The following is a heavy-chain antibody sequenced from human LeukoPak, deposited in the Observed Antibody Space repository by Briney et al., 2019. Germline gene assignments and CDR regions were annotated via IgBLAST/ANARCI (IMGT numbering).Heavy chain of an antibody. V-gene: IGHV1-2*02. Sequence: ASVKVTCKASEYTFTGYYMHWVRQAPGQGLEWMGWINPNSGATNYARKFQGRVTMTRDTSISTAYMELSSLRSDDTAVYYCAREIAAGGWRGFDYWGQGTLVTASS. D-gene: IGHD6-13*01. CDR2: INPNSGAT. J-gene: IGHJ4*02. CDR1: EYTFTGYY. CDR3: AREIAAGGWRGFDY.